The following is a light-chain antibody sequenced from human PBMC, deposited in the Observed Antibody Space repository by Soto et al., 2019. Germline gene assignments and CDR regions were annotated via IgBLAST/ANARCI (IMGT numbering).Light chain of an antibody. CDR1: QNINNY. CDR3: HPYDNLPT. J-gene: IGKJ5*01. CDR2: DAS. V-gene: IGKV1-33*01. Sequence: DIRVYHSPAAVSATEGDRVTITCQASQNINNYLNWYQQKPGRAPKLLIYDASNLEAGVPSRFRGSGSGTDFTFTISRLQPEDIATYYCHPYDNLPTFGQGTRLEIK.